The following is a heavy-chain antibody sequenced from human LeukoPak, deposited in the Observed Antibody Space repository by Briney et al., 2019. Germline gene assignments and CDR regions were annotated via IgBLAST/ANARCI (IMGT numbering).Heavy chain of an antibody. CDR2: ISTTSGFT. D-gene: IGHD5-18*01. J-gene: IGHJ4*02. CDR3: ARIGYSYAYDY. CDR1: GFIFSDYY. Sequence: AGGSLRLSCATSGFIFSDYYMSWIRQAPGKGLEWLSYISTTSGFTKYADAMKGRFTISRDNSKNSLYLQMNSLRAEDAAVYYCARIGYSYAYDYWGQGTLVTVSS. V-gene: IGHV3-11*06.